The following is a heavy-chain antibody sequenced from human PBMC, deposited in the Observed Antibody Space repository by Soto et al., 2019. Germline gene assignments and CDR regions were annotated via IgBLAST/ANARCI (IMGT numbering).Heavy chain of an antibody. CDR2: INPNSGGT. CDR1: GYTFTGYY. D-gene: IGHD3-9*01. J-gene: IGHJ6*02. CDR3: ALGLYYDILTGYYPHYGMDV. Sequence: ASVKVSCKASGYTFTGYYMHWVRQAPGQGLEWMGWINPNSGGTNYAQKFQGWVTMTRDTSISTAYMELSRLRSDDTAVYYCALGLYYDILTGYYPHYGMDVWGQGTTVTVSS. V-gene: IGHV1-2*04.